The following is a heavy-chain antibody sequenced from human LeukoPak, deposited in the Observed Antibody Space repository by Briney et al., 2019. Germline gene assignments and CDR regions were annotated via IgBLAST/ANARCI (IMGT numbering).Heavy chain of an antibody. CDR2: ISSSSSYI. CDR1: GFTFSSYS. D-gene: IGHD3-10*01. J-gene: IGHJ5*02. V-gene: IGHV3-21*04. Sequence: GGSLRLSCAASGFTFSSYSMNWVRQAPGKGLEWVSSISSSSSYIYYADSVKGRFTISRDNAKNSLYLQMNSLRAEDTAIYYCARDRPNYHENNGHYYQRGGDHWGQGTLVTVSS. CDR3: ARDRPNYHENNGHYYQRGGDH.